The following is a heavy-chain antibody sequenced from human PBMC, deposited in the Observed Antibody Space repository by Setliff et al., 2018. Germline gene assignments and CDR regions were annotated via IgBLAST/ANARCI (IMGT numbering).Heavy chain of an antibody. CDR3: ARDIYDYVWGTYRYHDAFDI. Sequence: SETLSLTCTVSGGSISSSSYYWGWIRQPPGKGPEWIGSIYYRGSTYYNPSLKSRVTISIDTSKNQFSLKLSSVTAADTAVYYCARDIYDYVWGTYRYHDAFDIWGQGTMVTVSS. CDR1: GGSISSSSYY. D-gene: IGHD3-16*02. V-gene: IGHV4-39*07. J-gene: IGHJ3*02. CDR2: IYYRGST.